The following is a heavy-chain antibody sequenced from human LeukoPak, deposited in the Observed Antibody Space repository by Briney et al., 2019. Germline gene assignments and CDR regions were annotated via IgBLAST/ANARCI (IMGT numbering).Heavy chain of an antibody. V-gene: IGHV1-2*02. Sequence: GASVKVSCKASGYTFTGYYMHWVRQAPGQGLEWMGWINPNSGGTNYAQKFQGRVTMTRNTSISTAYMELSSLRSEDTAVYYCARGGALGNYYDSSGYYWGYYYGMDVWGQGTTVTVSS. CDR3: ARGGALGNYYDSSGYYWGYYYGMDV. CDR1: GYTFTGYY. D-gene: IGHD3-22*01. J-gene: IGHJ6*02. CDR2: INPNSGGT.